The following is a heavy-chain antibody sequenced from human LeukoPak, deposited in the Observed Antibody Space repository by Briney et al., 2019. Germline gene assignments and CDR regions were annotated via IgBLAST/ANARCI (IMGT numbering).Heavy chain of an antibody. Sequence: VASVKVSCKASGYTFTSYGISWVRQAPGQGLEWMGWINPNRGGTNYAQRFLGRVTMTRDTSISAAYMELRGLRSDDTAVYYCARDKDCSGGSCYSRYFDYWGQGTLVTVSS. V-gene: IGHV1-2*02. CDR1: GYTFTSYG. CDR3: ARDKDCSGGSCYSRYFDY. D-gene: IGHD2-15*01. CDR2: INPNRGGT. J-gene: IGHJ4*02.